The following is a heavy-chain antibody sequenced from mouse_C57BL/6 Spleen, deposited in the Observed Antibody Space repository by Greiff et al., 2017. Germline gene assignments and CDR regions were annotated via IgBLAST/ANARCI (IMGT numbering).Heavy chain of an antibody. J-gene: IGHJ1*03. Sequence: VQLQQSGPELVKPGASVKISCKASGYAFSSSWMHWVKQRPGQGLEWIGRIYPGDGDTNYNGKFKGKATLTADKSSSPAYMQLSSLTSEDSAVYYCAGDYGKPGYWYFDDWGKGTTVTVSS. CDR3: AGDYGKPGYWYFDD. CDR2: IYPGDGDT. D-gene: IGHD2-1*01. CDR1: GYAFSSSW. V-gene: IGHV1-82*01.